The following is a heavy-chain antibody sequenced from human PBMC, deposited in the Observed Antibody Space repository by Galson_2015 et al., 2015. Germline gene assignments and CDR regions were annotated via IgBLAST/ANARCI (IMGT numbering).Heavy chain of an antibody. Sequence: QSGAEVKKPGESLKISCEGSRYSFTNSWIGWVRQMPGKGLEWMGIIYPGDSETRYSPSFQGQVTISADKSISTAYVQWTSLKASDTAMYYCARTGYSSGWYEGDFDYWGQGTLVTVSS. CDR1: RYSFTNSW. D-gene: IGHD6-19*01. CDR3: ARTGYSSGWYEGDFDY. CDR2: IYPGDSET. J-gene: IGHJ4*02. V-gene: IGHV5-51*01.